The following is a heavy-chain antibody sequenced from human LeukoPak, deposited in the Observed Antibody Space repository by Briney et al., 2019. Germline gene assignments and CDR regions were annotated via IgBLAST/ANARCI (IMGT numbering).Heavy chain of an antibody. CDR2: ISGSSNAI. Sequence: PGGSLRLSCAASGLTFSSYSMNWVRQAPGKGLEWVAYISGSSNAIYYADSVKGRFTISRDNAKNSLYLQMNSLRAEDTAVYYCARDTRNVVVVAAGAFDIWGQGTMVTVSS. CDR3: ARDTRNVVVVAAGAFDI. D-gene: IGHD2-15*01. V-gene: IGHV3-48*04. J-gene: IGHJ3*02. CDR1: GLTFSSYS.